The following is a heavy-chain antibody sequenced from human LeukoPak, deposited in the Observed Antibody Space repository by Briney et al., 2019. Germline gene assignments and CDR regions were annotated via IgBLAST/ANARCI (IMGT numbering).Heavy chain of an antibody. Sequence: PGGSLRLSCSVSGLTFSNAWMNWVRQAPGKGLEWVSSISSSSSYIYYADSVKGRFTISRDNAKNSLYLQMNSLRAEDTAVYYCARFEDIVVVPAARDAFDIWGQGTMVTVSS. CDR2: ISSSSSYI. J-gene: IGHJ3*02. CDR3: ARFEDIVVVPAARDAFDI. CDR1: GLTFSNAW. V-gene: IGHV3-21*01. D-gene: IGHD2-2*01.